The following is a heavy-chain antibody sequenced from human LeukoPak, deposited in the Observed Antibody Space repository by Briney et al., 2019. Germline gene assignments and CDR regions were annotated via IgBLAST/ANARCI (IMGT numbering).Heavy chain of an antibody. CDR3: ARHLGARYFDYLDY. D-gene: IGHD3-9*01. Sequence: SETPSLTCTVSGGSISSYYWGWIRQPPGKGLEWIGYIYYSGSTNYNPSLKSRVTISVDTSKNQFSLKLSSVTAADTAVYYCARHLGARYFDYLDYWGQGTLVTVSS. CDR1: GGSISSYY. CDR2: IYYSGST. V-gene: IGHV4-59*08. J-gene: IGHJ4*02.